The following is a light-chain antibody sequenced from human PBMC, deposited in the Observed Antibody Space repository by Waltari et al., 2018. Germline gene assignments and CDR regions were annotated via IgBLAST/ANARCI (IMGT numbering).Light chain of an antibody. Sequence: QSALTQPASVSGSPGQSITLSCTGTSNDIGNYDLVSWYQQRPGGAPKLLMYGATKRPSGVSNRFAGSKSGKTASLTISGLHTEDEADYYCFSFVAANSFVFGPGTKVTVL. CDR3: FSFVAANSFV. J-gene: IGLJ1*01. V-gene: IGLV2-23*01. CDR2: GAT. CDR1: SNDIGNYDL.